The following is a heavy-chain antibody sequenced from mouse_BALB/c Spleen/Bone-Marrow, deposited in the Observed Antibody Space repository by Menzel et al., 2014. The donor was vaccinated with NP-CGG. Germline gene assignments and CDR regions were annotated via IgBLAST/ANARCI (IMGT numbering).Heavy chain of an antibody. D-gene: IGHD2-3*01. CDR2: IDPSDSET. CDR3: ARGDDGYYGDY. CDR1: GYSFTSYW. V-gene: IGHV1S127*01. Sequence: QVQLQQSGPQLVRPGASVKISCTASGYSFTSYWMHWVKQRPGQGLEWIGMIDPSDSETRLNQKFKDKATLTVDKSSSTAYMQLSSPTSEDSAVYYCARGDDGYYGDYWGQGTTLTVSS. J-gene: IGHJ2*01.